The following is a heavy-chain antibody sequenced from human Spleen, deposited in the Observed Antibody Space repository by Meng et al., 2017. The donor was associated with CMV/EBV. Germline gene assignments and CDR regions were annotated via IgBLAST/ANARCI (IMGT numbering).Heavy chain of an antibody. V-gene: IGHV4-30-4*08. CDR3: ARGGPLVNAPGFDY. CDR1: GGSISSGDYY. Sequence: QGQLRESGPGLVKPSQTLSLTCTVSGGSISSGDYYWSWIRQPPGKGLEWIGYIYYSGSTYYNPSLKSRVTISVDTSKNQFSLKLSSVTAADTAVYYCARGGPLVNAPGFDYWGQGTLVTVSS. CDR2: IYYSGST. D-gene: IGHD2-15*01. J-gene: IGHJ4*02.